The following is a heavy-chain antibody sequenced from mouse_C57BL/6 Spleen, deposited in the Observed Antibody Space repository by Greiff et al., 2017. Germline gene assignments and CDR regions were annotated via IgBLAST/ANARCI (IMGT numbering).Heavy chain of an antibody. CDR2: IYPGSGST. CDR1: GYTFTSYW. Sequence: VQLQQPGAELVKPGASVKMSCKASGYTFTSYWITWVKQRPGQGLEWIGDIYPGSGSTNYNEKFKSKATLTVDTSSSTAYMQLSSLTSEDSAVYCCARGRYYYCSTLFDYWGQGTTLTVSS. CDR3: ARGRYYYCSTLFDY. J-gene: IGHJ2*01. D-gene: IGHD1-1*01. V-gene: IGHV1-55*01.